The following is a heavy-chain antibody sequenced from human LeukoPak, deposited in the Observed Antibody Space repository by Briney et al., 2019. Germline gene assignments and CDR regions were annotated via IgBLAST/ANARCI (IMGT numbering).Heavy chain of an antibody. Sequence: SETLSLTCAVYGGSFSGYYWSWIRQPPGKGLESSGEINHSGSTNYNPSLKSRVTISVDTSKNQFSLKLSSVTAADTAVYYCARRARRRIVATIGDYVDYQDIFDYWGQGTLVTVSS. CDR1: GGSFSGYY. V-gene: IGHV4-34*01. CDR2: INHSGST. D-gene: IGHD5-12*01. J-gene: IGHJ4*02. CDR3: ARRARRRIVATIGDYVDYQDIFDY.